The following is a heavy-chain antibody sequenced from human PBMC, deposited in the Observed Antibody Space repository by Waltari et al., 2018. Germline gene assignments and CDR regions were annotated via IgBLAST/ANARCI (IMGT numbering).Heavy chain of an antibody. CDR2: IIPILGIA. V-gene: IGHV1-69*10. CDR1: GGTFSSYA. Sequence: QVQLVQSGAEVKKPGSSVKVSCKASGGTFSSYAINWVRQAPGQGLEWMGGIIPILGIANYAQKFQGRVTITADKSTSTAYMELSSLRSEDTAVYYCARLPVDTAMVFNYYYYGMDVWGQGTTVTVSS. J-gene: IGHJ6*02. CDR3: ARLPVDTAMVFNYYYYGMDV. D-gene: IGHD5-18*01.